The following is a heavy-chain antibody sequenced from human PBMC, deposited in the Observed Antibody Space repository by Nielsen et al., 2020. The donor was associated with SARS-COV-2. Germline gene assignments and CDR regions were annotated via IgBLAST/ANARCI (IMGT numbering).Heavy chain of an antibody. Sequence: SETLSLTCTVSGGSISSSSYYWGWIRQPPGKGLEWIGSIYYSGSTYYNPSLKSRVTISVDTSKNQFSLKLSSVTAADTAVYYCARHMLLWEAGVHAFDIWGQGTMVTVSS. V-gene: IGHV4-39*01. D-gene: IGHD3-16*01. CDR2: IYYSGST. CDR3: ARHMLLWEAGVHAFDI. CDR1: GGSISSSSYY. J-gene: IGHJ3*02.